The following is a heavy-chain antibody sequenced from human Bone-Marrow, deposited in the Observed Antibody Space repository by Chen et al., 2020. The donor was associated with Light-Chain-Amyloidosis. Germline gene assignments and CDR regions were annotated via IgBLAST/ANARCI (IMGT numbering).Heavy chain of an antibody. D-gene: IGHD3-10*01. Sequence: EVQLVESGGGLVKPGGSLRLSCAASGFTLSSYSMHWVRQAPGKGLEWVSSISSSSNYIYYADSVKGRFTSSRDNAKNSLYLQMNSLRAEDTAVYYCAREYGGDYFDYWGPGTLVTVSS. CDR3: AREYGGDYFDY. J-gene: IGHJ4*02. V-gene: IGHV3-21*01. CDR1: GFTLSSYS. CDR2: ISSSSNYI.